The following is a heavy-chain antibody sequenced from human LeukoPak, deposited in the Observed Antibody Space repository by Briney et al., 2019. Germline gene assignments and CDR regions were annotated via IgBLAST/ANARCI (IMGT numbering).Heavy chain of an antibody. CDR2: IKEDASEK. D-gene: IGHD3-16*01. CDR3: FGGVAADY. Sequence: GGSLRLSCAASRFIFDNYWMTWVRQAPGKGVEWLANIKEDASEKYYADSVKGRFTISRDNAKSSLYLQMSSLKVEDTAVYYCFGGVAADYWGRGTLVTVSS. CDR1: RFIFDNYW. V-gene: IGHV3-7*01. J-gene: IGHJ4*02.